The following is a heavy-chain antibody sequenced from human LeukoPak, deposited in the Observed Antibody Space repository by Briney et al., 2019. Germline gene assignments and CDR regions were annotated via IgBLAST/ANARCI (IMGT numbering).Heavy chain of an antibody. Sequence: SGTLSLTCAVSGGSISSSNWGSGGRQPPGQGLEWIGEIYHSGSTNYNPSLKSRVTISVDKSKNPFSLKLSSVTAADTAVYYCARAIQLWLADYFDYWGQGTLVTVSS. CDR3: ARAIQLWLADYFDY. V-gene: IGHV4-4*02. CDR1: GGSISSSNW. D-gene: IGHD5-18*01. J-gene: IGHJ4*02. CDR2: IYHSGST.